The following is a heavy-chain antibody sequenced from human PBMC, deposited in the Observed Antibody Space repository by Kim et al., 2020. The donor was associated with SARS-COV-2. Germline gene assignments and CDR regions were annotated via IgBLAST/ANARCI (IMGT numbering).Heavy chain of an antibody. Sequence: GGSLRLSCAASGFTFSSYAMSWVRQAPGKGLEWVSAISGSGSSTYYADSVKGRFTISRDNSKNTLYLQVNSLSAEDTALYYCAKSASSGVIINFDYWGQGTLVTVSS. CDR1: GFTFSSYA. CDR2: ISGSGSST. CDR3: AKSASSGVIINFDY. J-gene: IGHJ4*02. V-gene: IGHV3-23*01. D-gene: IGHD3-3*01.